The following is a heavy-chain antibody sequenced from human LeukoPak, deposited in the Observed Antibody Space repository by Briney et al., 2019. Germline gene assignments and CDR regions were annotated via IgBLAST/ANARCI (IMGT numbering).Heavy chain of an antibody. CDR2: IYSGGNT. J-gene: IGHJ4*02. Sequence: PGGSRRLSCAASGFTFRDYAMNWVRQAPGRGLEWVSVIYSGGNTYYADSVKGRFTISRDNSKNTLYLQMNSLRAEDTAVYYCARESGYSSGWYEGYFDYWGQGTLVTVSS. V-gene: IGHV3-53*01. CDR1: GFTFRDYA. D-gene: IGHD6-19*01. CDR3: ARESGYSSGWYEGYFDY.